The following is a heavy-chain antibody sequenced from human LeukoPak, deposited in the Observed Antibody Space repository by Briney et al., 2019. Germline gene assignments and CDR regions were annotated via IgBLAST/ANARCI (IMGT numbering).Heavy chain of an antibody. V-gene: IGHV4-38-2*01. J-gene: IGHJ1*01. Sequence: SETLSLTCAVSGYSISSGYYWGWIRQPPGKGLAWIGTIYYSGSTYYNPSLKSRVTISVDTSKNQFSLKLSSVTAADTAIYHCVRIRRDSSWPNDTWGQGTLVTVSS. CDR3: VRIRRDSSWPNDT. CDR1: GYSISSGYY. D-gene: IGHD6-13*01. CDR2: IYYSGST.